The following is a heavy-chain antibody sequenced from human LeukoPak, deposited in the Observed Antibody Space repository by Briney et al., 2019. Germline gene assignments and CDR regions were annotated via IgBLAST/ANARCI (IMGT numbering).Heavy chain of an antibody. V-gene: IGHV3-30*01. J-gene: IGHJ4*02. CDR2: ISYDGSNK. Sequence: GGSLSLSCAASGFTFSSYAMHWVRQAPGEGLEWVAVISYDGSNKYYADSVKGRFTISRDNSKNTLYLQMNSLRAEDTAVYYCARDSVPRSYYDFWSGYTTPYYFDYWGQGTLVTVSS. CDR1: GFTFSSYA. CDR3: ARDSVPRSYYDFWSGYTTPYYFDY. D-gene: IGHD3-3*01.